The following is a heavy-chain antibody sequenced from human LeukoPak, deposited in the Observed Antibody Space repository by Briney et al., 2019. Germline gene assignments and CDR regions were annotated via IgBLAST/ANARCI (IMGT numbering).Heavy chain of an antibody. CDR2: IKSKTDGGTT. V-gene: IGHV3-15*01. D-gene: IGHD3-22*01. CDR1: GFTFSNAW. Sequence: GGSLRLSCAASGFTFSNAWMSWVRQAPGKGLEWVGRIKSKTDGGTTDYAAPVKGRFTISRDDSKNTLYLQMNSLKTEDTAVYYCTTDEAMYYYDSSGYYDYWGQGTLVTVSS. CDR3: TTDEAMYYYDSSGYYDY. J-gene: IGHJ4*02.